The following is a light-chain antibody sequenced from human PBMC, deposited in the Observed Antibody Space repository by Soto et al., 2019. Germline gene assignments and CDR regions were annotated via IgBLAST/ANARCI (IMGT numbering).Light chain of an antibody. Sequence: QSVLTQPASVSGSPGQSIAISCTGTNSDVGSYNLVSWYHQHPGKAPKLMIYEVSKRPSEVSNRFSGSTSDNTASLTISGLQAEDEADYYCYSYAGSNSYYVFGTGTKLTVL. CDR2: EVS. CDR3: YSYAGSNSYYV. V-gene: IGLV2-23*02. J-gene: IGLJ1*01. CDR1: NSDVGSYNL.